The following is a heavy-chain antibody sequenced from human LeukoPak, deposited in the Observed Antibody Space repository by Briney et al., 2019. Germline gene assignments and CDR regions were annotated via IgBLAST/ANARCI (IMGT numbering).Heavy chain of an antibody. V-gene: IGHV3-48*01. CDR2: ISSSSSTI. CDR1: GFTFSNYS. J-gene: IGHJ4*02. CDR3: ARDRLWFGELLTRFDY. Sequence: GGSLRLSCAASGFTFSNYSMNWVRQAPGKGLEWVSYISSSSSTIYYADSVKGRFTISRDNAKNSLYLQMNSLRAEDTAVYYCARDRLWFGELLTRFDYWGQGTLVTVSS. D-gene: IGHD3-10*01.